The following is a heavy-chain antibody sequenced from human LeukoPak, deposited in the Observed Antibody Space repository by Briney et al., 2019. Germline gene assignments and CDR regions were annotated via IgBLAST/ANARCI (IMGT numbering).Heavy chain of an antibody. CDR3: TRMTTGHDY. D-gene: IGHD4-17*01. Sequence: PSETLSLTCSVSGGFVSNFYWNWIRQSPGKGLEWMGFVFHGGNVNYNPSLRSRLRMSLDTSRNRVSLKLTFVTAADTGFYYCTRMTTGHDYWGQGTLVTVSS. CDR2: VFHGGNV. J-gene: IGHJ4*02. V-gene: IGHV4-59*02. CDR1: GGFVSNFY.